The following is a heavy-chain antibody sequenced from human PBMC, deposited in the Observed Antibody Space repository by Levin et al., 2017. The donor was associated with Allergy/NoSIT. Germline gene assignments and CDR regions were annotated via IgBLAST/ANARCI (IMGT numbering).Heavy chain of an antibody. Sequence: ASVKVSCKAYGYTFTSYYLHWVRQAPGQGPEWMGIINPSIGVTGYAQKFQGRVTMTRDTSTSTVYMELSSLKSDDTAVYYCARAGYISSSLSWYYYGMDVWGQGTTVTVSS. V-gene: IGHV1-46*01. J-gene: IGHJ6*02. CDR1: GYTFTSYY. CDR2: INPSIGVT. D-gene: IGHD6-13*01. CDR3: ARAGYISSSLSWYYYGMDV.